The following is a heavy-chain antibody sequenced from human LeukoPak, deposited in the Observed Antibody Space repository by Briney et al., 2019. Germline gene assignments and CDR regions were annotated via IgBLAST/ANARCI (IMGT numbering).Heavy chain of an antibody. D-gene: IGHD3-22*01. J-gene: IGHJ4*02. CDR2: ISSSSSYI. CDR1: GFTFGDYA. CDR3: ARGVYPDYYDSSGYWYYFDY. V-gene: IGHV3-21*01. Sequence: GGSLRLSCTGSGFTFGDYAMSWVRQAPGKGLEWVSSISSSSSYIYYADSVKGRFTISRDNAKNSLYLQMNSLRAEDTAVYYCARGVYPDYYDSSGYWYYFDYWGQGTLVTVSS.